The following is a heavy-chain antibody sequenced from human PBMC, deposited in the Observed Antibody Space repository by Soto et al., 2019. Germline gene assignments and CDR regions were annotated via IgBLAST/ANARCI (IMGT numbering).Heavy chain of an antibody. J-gene: IGHJ4*02. D-gene: IGHD7-27*01. CDR1: GFTFSSYG. Sequence: XGSLRLACPAAGFTFSSYGMNWVRQAPGKGLEWVAVISYDENNKYYADSVKGRFTISRDNSKNTLYLQMNSLRAEDTAVYYCAKVLTGDLDYWGQGTLVTVSS. CDR3: AKVLTGDLDY. CDR2: ISYDENNK. V-gene: IGHV3-30*18.